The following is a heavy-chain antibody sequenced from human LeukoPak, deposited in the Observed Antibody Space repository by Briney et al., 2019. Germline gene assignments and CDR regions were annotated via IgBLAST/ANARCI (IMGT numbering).Heavy chain of an antibody. CDR3: AKSSGSFYECFDY. V-gene: IGHV3-48*03. CDR2: ISSSGSTI. D-gene: IGHD1-26*01. CDR1: GFTFSSYE. J-gene: IGHJ4*02. Sequence: PGGSLRLSCAASGFTFSSYEMNWVRQAPGKGLEWVSYISSSGSTIYYADSVKGRFTISRDNAKNSLYLQMNSLRAEDTAVYYCAKSSGSFYECFDYWGQGTLVTVSS.